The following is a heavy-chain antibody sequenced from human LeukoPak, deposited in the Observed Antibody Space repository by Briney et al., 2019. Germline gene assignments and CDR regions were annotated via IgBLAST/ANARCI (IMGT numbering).Heavy chain of an antibody. J-gene: IGHJ4*02. D-gene: IGHD5-24*01. CDR2: IYSSGST. CDR1: GGSLSFSY. Sequence: SETLSLTCTVSGGSLSFSYWSWIRQPAGKGLEWIGRIYSSGSTNYNPSLNSRVTMSVDTSKNQFSQKLTSVTAADTAVYYCARVELATIDHFDYWGQGILVTVSS. V-gene: IGHV4-4*07. CDR3: ARVELATIDHFDY.